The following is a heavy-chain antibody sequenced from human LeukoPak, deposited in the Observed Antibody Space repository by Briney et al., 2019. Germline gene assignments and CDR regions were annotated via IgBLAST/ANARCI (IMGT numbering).Heavy chain of an antibody. J-gene: IGHJ5*02. Sequence: ASVKVSCKASGYTFTGYYMHWVRQAPGQGLEWMGWMNPISGNTGSAQKFQGRVSMTRSNPIGTAYMELSSLRSEDTAVYYCARDSSGWYHWFDPWGQGTLVTVSS. CDR2: MNPISGNT. V-gene: IGHV1-8*02. CDR1: GYTFTGYY. CDR3: ARDSSGWYHWFDP. D-gene: IGHD6-19*01.